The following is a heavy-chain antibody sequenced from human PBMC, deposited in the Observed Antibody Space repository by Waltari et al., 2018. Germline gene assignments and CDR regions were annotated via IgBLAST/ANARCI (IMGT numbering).Heavy chain of an antibody. CDR2: INHGGSA. CDR3: ARHTRRSLSVWFDP. V-gene: IGHV4-34*01. D-gene: IGHD2-15*01. Sequence: QLQLNQWGQGMLKPSETLSLTCAVYVGSFNGFYWTWIRQPPGKGLEWIGRINHGGSANYNPSLQSRVTISIDTSKKQFSLDLTSVTAADTAVYYCARHTRRSLSVWFDPWGQGTLVTVSS. CDR1: VGSFNGFY. J-gene: IGHJ5*02.